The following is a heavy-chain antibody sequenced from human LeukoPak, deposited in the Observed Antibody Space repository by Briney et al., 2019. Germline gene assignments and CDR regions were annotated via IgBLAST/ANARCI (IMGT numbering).Heavy chain of an antibody. CDR3: AKDYSFSNFN. Sequence: TGGSLRLSCAASGFNFGIYWMAWVRQAPGKGLEWVANINERGSETYYADYVKGRFTISRDNTKKSLFLQLNSLSVEDTATYYCAKDYSFSNFNWGQGTLVTVSS. J-gene: IGHJ4*02. CDR1: GFNFGIYW. CDR2: INERGSET. D-gene: IGHD2-15*01. V-gene: IGHV3-7*01.